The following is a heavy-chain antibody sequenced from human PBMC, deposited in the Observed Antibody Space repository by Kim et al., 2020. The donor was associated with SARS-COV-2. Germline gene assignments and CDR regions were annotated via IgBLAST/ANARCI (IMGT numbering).Heavy chain of an antibody. CDR3: ARDPHRGGDYDY. D-gene: IGHD4-17*01. CDR2: VGQDGSEK. CDR1: GFTFSSFW. V-gene: IGHV3-7*03. J-gene: IGHJ4*02. Sequence: GALRLSCAASGFTFSSFWMNWVRQAPGKGLEWVANVGQDGSEKYYVDSVEGRFTISRDNAKNSLFRQMNSLRAEDTAVYYCARDPHRGGDYDYWGQGTLVTVSS.